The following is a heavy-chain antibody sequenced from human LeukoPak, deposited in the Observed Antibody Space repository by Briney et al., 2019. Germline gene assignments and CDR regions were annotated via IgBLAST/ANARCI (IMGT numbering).Heavy chain of an antibody. CDR2: IWYDGSNK. V-gene: IGHV3-33*01. CDR1: GFTFSSYG. J-gene: IGHJ4*02. Sequence: SGGFLRLSCAASGFTFSSYGMHWVRQAPGKGLEWVAVIWYDGSNKYYADSVKGRFTISRDNSKNTLYLQMNSLRAEDTAVYYCARAPTSYYYFDYWGQGTLVTVSS. D-gene: IGHD1-26*01. CDR3: ARAPTSYYYFDY.